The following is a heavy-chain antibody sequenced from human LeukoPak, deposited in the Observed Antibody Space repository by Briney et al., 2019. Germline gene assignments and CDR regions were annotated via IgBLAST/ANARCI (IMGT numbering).Heavy chain of an antibody. CDR2: IGIDSGST. D-gene: IGHD5-24*01. CDR1: GFTLSDYS. J-gene: IGHJ4*02. Sequence: GGSLRLSCAASGFTLSDYSMNWVRQAPGKGLEWISYIGIDSGSTNYADSVKGRFTISGDKAKNSLYLQMNSLRVEDTAVYYCARDYKYAFDNWGQGTLVTVSS. CDR3: ARDYKYAFDN. V-gene: IGHV3-48*01.